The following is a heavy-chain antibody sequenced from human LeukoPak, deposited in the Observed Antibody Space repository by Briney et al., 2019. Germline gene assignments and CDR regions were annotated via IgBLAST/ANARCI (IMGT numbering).Heavy chain of an antibody. V-gene: IGHV3-9*01. J-gene: IGHJ4*02. CDR2: ISWNSGSI. CDR3: AKGTGRYWSFFDD. CDR1: GVTFDAYA. D-gene: IGHD1-26*01. Sequence: GGSLRLSCAASGVTFDAYAMRSGPHSPGRGLEWVSGISWNSGSIDYAASVRGRFTISRDNANNSLYLQMNSLRPDDSALYYCAKGTGRYWSFFDDWGQGTLVTVSS.